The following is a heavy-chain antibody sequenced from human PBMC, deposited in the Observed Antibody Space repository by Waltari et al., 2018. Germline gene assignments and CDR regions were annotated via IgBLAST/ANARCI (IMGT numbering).Heavy chain of an antibody. D-gene: IGHD5-12*01. CDR3: ARDPRWLQHQYFDY. CDR2: ISAYNGNT. CDR1: GYTFTTYG. V-gene: IGHV1-18*01. Sequence: QVQLVQSGAGVKKPGASVKVSCKASGYTFTTYGISWVRQAPGQGLEWMGWISAYNGNTNYAQKLQGRVTMTTDTATSTAYMELRSLRSDDTAVYYCARDPRWLQHQYFDYWGQGTLVTVSS. J-gene: IGHJ4*02.